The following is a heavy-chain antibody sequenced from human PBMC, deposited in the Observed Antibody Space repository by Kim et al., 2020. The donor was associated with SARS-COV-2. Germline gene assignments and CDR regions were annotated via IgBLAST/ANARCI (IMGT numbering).Heavy chain of an antibody. CDR1: GDSMSSYY. Sequence: SETLSLTCTVSGDSMSSYYWSWVRQPPGKGLEWIAYIYSSGDTNYNPSLKSRVTISVDTPKNQFSLKLSSVTAADTAVDYCGRSSGYYFLYFDYWGQGPL. CDR2: IYSSGDT. J-gene: IGHJ4*02. D-gene: IGHD3-22*01. V-gene: IGHV4-59*01. CDR3: GRSSGYYFLYFDY.